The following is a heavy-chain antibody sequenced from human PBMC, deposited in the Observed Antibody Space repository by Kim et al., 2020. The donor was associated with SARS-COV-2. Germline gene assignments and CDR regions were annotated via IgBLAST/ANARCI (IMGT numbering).Heavy chain of an antibody. J-gene: IGHJ6*02. CDR1: GFTFSSYW. D-gene: IGHD5-18*01. CDR3: ARLDGYSYGYAYYYYGMDV. CDR2: IKQDGSEK. Sequence: GGSLRLSCAASGFTFSSYWMSWVRQAPGKGLEWVANIKQDGSEKYYVDSVKGRFTISRDNAKNSLYLQMNSLRAEDTAVYYCARLDGYSYGYAYYYYGMDVWGQGTTVTVSS. V-gene: IGHV3-7*01.